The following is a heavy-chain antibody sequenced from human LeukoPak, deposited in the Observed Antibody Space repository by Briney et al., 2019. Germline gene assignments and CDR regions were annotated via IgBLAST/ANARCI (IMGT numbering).Heavy chain of an antibody. Sequence: ASVKVSCKASGYTFTSYDINWVRQATGQGLEWMGWMNPNSGNTGYAQKFQGRVTITADESTSTAYMELSSLRSEDTAVYYCARSITIFGVVSPQASAYYYYYMDVWGKGTTVTVSS. V-gene: IGHV1-8*01. D-gene: IGHD3-3*01. CDR3: ARSITIFGVVSPQASAYYYYYMDV. CDR2: MNPNSGNT. J-gene: IGHJ6*03. CDR1: GYTFTSYD.